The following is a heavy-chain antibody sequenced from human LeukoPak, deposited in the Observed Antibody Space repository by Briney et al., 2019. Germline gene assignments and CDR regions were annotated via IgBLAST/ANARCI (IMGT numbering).Heavy chain of an antibody. CDR1: GGTFTGYY. CDR2: INPNSGGT. D-gene: IGHD3-3*01. Sequence: ASVKVSCKASGGTFTGYYMHWVRQAPGQGLEWMGWINPNSGGTNYAQKFQGRVTMTRDTSISTAYMELFRLRSDDTAVYYCARDLTIFGVEYYYMDVWGKGTTVTVSS. J-gene: IGHJ6*03. CDR3: ARDLTIFGVEYYYMDV. V-gene: IGHV1-2*02.